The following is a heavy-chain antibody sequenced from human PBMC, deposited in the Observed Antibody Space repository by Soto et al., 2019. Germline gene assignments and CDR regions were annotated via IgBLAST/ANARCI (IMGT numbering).Heavy chain of an antibody. CDR1: GFTFSSYS. D-gene: IGHD3-3*02. Sequence: GGSLRLSCAASGFTFSSYSMSWVRQAPGKGLEWVSAISGSGGSTYYADSVKGRFTISRDNSKNTLYLQMNSLRAEDTAVYYCAKDFSRGSHFSDYWGQGTLVTVSS. CDR3: AKDFSRGSHFSDY. CDR2: ISGSGGST. V-gene: IGHV3-23*01. J-gene: IGHJ4*02.